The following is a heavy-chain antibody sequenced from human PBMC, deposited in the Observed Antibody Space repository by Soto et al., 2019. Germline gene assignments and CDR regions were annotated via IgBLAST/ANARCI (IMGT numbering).Heavy chain of an antibody. V-gene: IGHV4-39*01. Sequence: QLQLQESGPGLVKPSETLSLTCTVSGGSISSSSYYWGWIRQPPGKGLEWIGSIYYSGSTYYNPSLKSRVTIPVDTSKNQFSLKLSSVTAADTAVYYCARHIVGATSYYFDYWGQGTLVTVSS. CDR1: GGSISSSSYY. CDR3: ARHIVGATSYYFDY. CDR2: IYYSGST. J-gene: IGHJ4*02. D-gene: IGHD1-26*01.